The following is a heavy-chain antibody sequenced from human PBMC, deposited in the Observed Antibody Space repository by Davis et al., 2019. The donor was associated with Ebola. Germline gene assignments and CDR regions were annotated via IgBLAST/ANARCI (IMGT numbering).Heavy chain of an antibody. CDR3: AREAEVDGLIFFLH. Sequence: AASVKVSCKASGYTFTTYGISWVRQAPGQGLEWMGWISAYYGTTNYAQSLQGRVTMTRDTSTSTAHMELRGLRSDDTAVYYCAREAEVDGLIFFLHWGQGTLVTVSS. J-gene: IGHJ1*01. CDR1: GYTFTTYG. D-gene: IGHD2/OR15-2a*01. CDR2: ISAYYGTT. V-gene: IGHV1-18*01.